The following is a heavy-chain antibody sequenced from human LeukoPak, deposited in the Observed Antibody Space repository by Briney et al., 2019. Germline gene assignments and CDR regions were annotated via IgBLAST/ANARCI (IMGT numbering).Heavy chain of an antibody. Sequence: KSGGSLRLSCAASGFTFRSYSMNWVRQPPGKGLEWIGEINHSGYINYNPSLKTRVTISVDTFKKEFSLRLTSVTAADTAIYYCARTRLWPTGTFDLWGQGTLVTVSS. CDR2: INHSGYI. D-gene: IGHD3-10*01. J-gene: IGHJ4*02. CDR1: GFTFRSYS. CDR3: ARTRLWPTGTFDL. V-gene: IGHV4-34*01.